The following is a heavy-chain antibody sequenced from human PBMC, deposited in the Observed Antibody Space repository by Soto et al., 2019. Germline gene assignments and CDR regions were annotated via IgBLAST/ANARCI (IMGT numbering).Heavy chain of an antibody. J-gene: IGHJ6*03. Sequence: EVQLVESGGGLVQPGGSLRLSCAASGFAFSNNWMHWVRQAPGKGLERVSRIKSDGSSTNYADSVKGRFTISRDNAKNTLYLQMSGLGADDTAIYYCASYYYYYYSAVWGKWTTVTVSS. V-gene: IGHV3-74*01. CDR2: IKSDGSST. CDR3: ASYYYYYYSAV. CDR1: GFAFSNNW.